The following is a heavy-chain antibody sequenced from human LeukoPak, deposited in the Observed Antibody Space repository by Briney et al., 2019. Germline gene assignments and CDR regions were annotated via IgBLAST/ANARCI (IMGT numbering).Heavy chain of an antibody. CDR3: ARHQRLLLWFGELFPYFDY. CDR2: IYYSGST. V-gene: IGHV4-39*01. CDR1: GGSISSSSYY. D-gene: IGHD3-10*01. J-gene: IGHJ4*02. Sequence: SETLSLTCTVSGGSISSSSYYWGWIRQPPGKGLEWIGSIYYSGSTYYNPSLKSRVTISVDTSKNQFSLKLSSVTAADTAVYYCARHQRLLLWFGELFPYFDYWGQGTLVTVSS.